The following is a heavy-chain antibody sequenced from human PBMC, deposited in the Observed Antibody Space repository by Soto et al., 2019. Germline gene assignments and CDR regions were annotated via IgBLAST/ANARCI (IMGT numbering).Heavy chain of an antibody. D-gene: IGHD5-18*01. CDR2: VFYSGSD. J-gene: IGHJ4*02. Sequence: SETLSLTCTVSGGSVSSGNHYWSWIRQPPGKELEFIAYVFYSGSDNYNPSLKSRVTTSIDTSKNQFSLNLRSVTAADTAVYYCARGRGYGYVIDYWGQGALVTVSS. V-gene: IGHV4-61*01. CDR1: GGSVSSGNHY. CDR3: ARGRGYGYVIDY.